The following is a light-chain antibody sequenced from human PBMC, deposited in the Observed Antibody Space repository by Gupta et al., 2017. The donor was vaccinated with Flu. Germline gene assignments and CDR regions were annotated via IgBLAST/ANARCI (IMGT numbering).Light chain of an antibody. V-gene: IGLV4-69*01. J-gene: IGLJ2*01. CDR3: QTWGPGIRV. CDR1: SGRPYYA. Sequence: QLVLTQSPSASASLGPSVKLTCTLNSGRPYYAIAWHEQQPGQGPRHLMKVNSDGGHTKGGGLPDRFSGSSAGAERYLNIAHPHAEDDADYYCQTWGPGIRVFGGGTKLT. CDR2: VNSDGGH.